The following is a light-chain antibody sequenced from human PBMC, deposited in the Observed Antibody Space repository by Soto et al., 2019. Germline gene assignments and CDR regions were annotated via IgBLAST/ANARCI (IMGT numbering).Light chain of an antibody. J-gene: IGLJ1*01. CDR2: RNN. V-gene: IGLV1-47*01. CDR3: AAWDDSLV. Sequence: QSVLTQPPSASGTPGQRVTISCSGSSSNIGSNYVYWYQQLPGTAPKLLIYRNNQQPSGVPDRFSGSKSGTSASLAISGLRSEDEADYYCAAWDDSLVFGTGTKLTVL. CDR1: SSNIGSNY.